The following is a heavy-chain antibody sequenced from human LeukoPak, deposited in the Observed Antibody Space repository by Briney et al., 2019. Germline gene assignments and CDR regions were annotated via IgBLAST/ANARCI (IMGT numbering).Heavy chain of an antibody. CDR2: IYHSGST. D-gene: IGHD6-19*01. V-gene: IGHV4-59*01. Sequence: SETLSLTCTVSGGTIRSYYWSWIRQPPGKGLEWIGYIYHSGSTSYNPSLKSRVTISVDTSKNRFSLRLTSLTAADTAVYYCARRDSGGYGYFDLWGRGTLVTVSS. CDR3: ARRDSGGYGYFDL. CDR1: GGTIRSYY. J-gene: IGHJ2*01.